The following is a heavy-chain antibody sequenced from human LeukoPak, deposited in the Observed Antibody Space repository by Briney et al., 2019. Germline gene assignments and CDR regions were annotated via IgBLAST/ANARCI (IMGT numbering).Heavy chain of an antibody. V-gene: IGHV1-58*01. Sequence: ASVKVSCKASGFTFTSSAVQWVRQARGQRLEWIGWIVVGSGNTNYAQKFPERVTITRDMSTSTAYMELSSLRSEDTAVYYCAAESQLLWFGVFDYWGQGTLVTVSS. D-gene: IGHD3-10*01. J-gene: IGHJ4*02. CDR3: AAESQLLWFGVFDY. CDR2: IVVGSGNT. CDR1: GFTFTSSA.